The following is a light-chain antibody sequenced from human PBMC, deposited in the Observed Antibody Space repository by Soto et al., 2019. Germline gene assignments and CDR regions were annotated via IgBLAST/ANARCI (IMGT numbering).Light chain of an antibody. CDR3: QQSGT. Sequence: EIVLTQSPGTLSLSPGERATLSCRASQSVSSSDLAWYQQKPGQAPRLLIYGASSRATGIPDRFSGSGSGTDFTLTISRLEPEDVAGQYWQQSGTVGQGTKGEIK. CDR2: GAS. V-gene: IGKV3-20*01. CDR1: QSVSSSD. J-gene: IGKJ1*01.